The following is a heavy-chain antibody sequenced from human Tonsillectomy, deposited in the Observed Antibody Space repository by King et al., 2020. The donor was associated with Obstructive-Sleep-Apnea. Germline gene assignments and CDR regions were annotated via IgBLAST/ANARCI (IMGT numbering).Heavy chain of an antibody. CDR2: IHLADSDT. J-gene: IGHJ5*02. CDR1: GYTFSNYW. Sequence: VQLVESGAEVKKPGESLKISCKGSGYTFSNYWIGWVRQMPGKGLEWVGIIHLADSDTRYSRSFQGHITISSDRSINTVYLQWNSLKASDTANYYCARHAHCAIPNCPAGFDPWGQGTLVTVSS. D-gene: IGHD2-21*01. V-gene: IGHV5-51*01. CDR3: ARHAHCAIPNCPAGFDP.